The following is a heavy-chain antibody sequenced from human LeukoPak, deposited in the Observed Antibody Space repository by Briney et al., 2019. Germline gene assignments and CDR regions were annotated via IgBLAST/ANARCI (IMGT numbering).Heavy chain of an antibody. CDR1: GFTLSDYY. J-gene: IGHJ2*01. CDR2: ITSTGSAT. D-gene: IGHD6-13*01. CDR3: ARGGVAAAGPDWYFDL. Sequence: GGSLRLSCEASGFTLSDYYMRWFRQTPGKGLEWVAYITSTGSATYYADSVRGRFSISRDNAKNSLYLQMNSLRAGDTAVYYCARGGVAAAGPDWYFDLWGRGTLVTVSS. V-gene: IGHV3-11*01.